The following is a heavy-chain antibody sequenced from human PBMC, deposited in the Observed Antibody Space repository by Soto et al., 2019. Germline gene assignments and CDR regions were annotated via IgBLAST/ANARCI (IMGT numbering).Heavy chain of an antibody. D-gene: IGHD2-21*01. CDR2: IYHSGST. CDR3: ARGNVVAIDY. J-gene: IGHJ4*02. Sequence: ASETLSLTCAVSGGSISSGGYSWGWIRQPPGKGLEWIGYIYHSGSTYYNPSLKSRVTISVDRSKNQFSLKLSSVTAADTAVYYCARGNVVAIDYWGQGTLVNVSS. V-gene: IGHV4-30-2*01. CDR1: GGSISSGGYS.